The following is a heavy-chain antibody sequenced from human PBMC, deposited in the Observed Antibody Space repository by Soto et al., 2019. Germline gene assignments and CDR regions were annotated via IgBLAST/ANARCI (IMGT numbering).Heavy chain of an antibody. CDR1: GFVYSTYA. D-gene: IGHD6-13*01. CDR3: VRGIPSLYSSNWLYWYFDL. Sequence: VQLVESGGGVVQPGRSLRLSCAASGFVYSTYAMHWVRLSPGKGLEWVALIWNDGTKEYYVDSVKGRFTISRDNSQNTLHLQMDSLRAEDTAVYFCVRGIPSLYSSNWLYWYFDLWGRGTQVTVSA. V-gene: IGHV3-33*01. J-gene: IGHJ2*01. CDR2: IWNDGTKE.